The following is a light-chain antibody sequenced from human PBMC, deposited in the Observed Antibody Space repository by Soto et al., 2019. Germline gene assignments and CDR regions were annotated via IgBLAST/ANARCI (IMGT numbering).Light chain of an antibody. J-gene: IGKJ2*01. CDR1: QSVSTN. V-gene: IGKV3-15*01. CDR2: GAS. CDR3: QQYDYWYT. Sequence: EIVMTQSPATLSVSPGERATLSCRASQSVSTNLGWYQQRPGQAPRLLIYGASTSATGIPARFSGSGSGTEFTLTISSLQSEDFALYYCQQYDYWYTFGQGTKLEIK.